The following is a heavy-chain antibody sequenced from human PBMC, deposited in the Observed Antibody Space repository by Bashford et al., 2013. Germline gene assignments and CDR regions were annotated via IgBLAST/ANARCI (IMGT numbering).Heavy chain of an antibody. D-gene: IGHD6-25*01. Sequence: GSVETLLCTSEFIFSSYAIHWVRQAPGKGLEWVAVISYSGSNTYYADSVKGRFTISRDNSRNTLYLQMDSLRTEDTAIYFCARFFRLFSSGPDVWGRGTTVTVSS. CDR3: ARFFRLFSSGPDV. CDR2: ISYSGSNT. J-gene: IGHJ6*02. CDR1: EFIFSSYA. V-gene: IGHV3-30*04.